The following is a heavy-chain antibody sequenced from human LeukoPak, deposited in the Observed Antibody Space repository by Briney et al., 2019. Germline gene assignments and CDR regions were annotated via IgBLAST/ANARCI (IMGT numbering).Heavy chain of an antibody. CDR1: GFTFSSYW. Sequence: GGSLRLSCAASGFTFSSYWMHWVRQAPGKGLVWVSLINSDGSSTSYADSVKGRFTISRDNAKNTLYLQMNSLRAEDTAVYYCARDLERYYFDYWGQGTLVTVSS. CDR3: ARDLERYYFDY. CDR2: INSDGSST. D-gene: IGHD1-1*01. J-gene: IGHJ4*02. V-gene: IGHV3-74*01.